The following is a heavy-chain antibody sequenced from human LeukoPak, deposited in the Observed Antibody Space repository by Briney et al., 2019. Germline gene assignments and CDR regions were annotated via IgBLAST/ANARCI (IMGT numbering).Heavy chain of an antibody. CDR2: IWYDGSNK. CDR3: ARVSYGSGSYSHFQH. Sequence: GGSLRLSCAASGFTFSSYGMRWVRQAPGKGLEWVAVIWYDGSNKYYADSVKGRFTISRDNSKNTLYLQMNSLRAEDTAVYYCARVSYGSGSYSHFQHWGQGTLVTVSS. CDR1: GFTFSSYG. D-gene: IGHD3-10*01. V-gene: IGHV3-33*01. J-gene: IGHJ1*01.